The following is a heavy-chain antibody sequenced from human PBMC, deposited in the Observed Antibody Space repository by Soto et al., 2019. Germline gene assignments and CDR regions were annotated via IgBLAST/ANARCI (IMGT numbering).Heavy chain of an antibody. V-gene: IGHV1-69*13. CDR1: GGTFSSYA. CDR3: ARGPLRDNIAAAGTWVYYYYGMDV. J-gene: IGHJ6*02. CDR2: IIPIFGTA. D-gene: IGHD6-13*01. Sequence: ALVKVSCKASGGTFSSYAISWVRQAPGQGLEWMGGIIPIFGTANYAQKFQGRVTITADESTSTAYMELSSLRSEDTAVYYCARGPLRDNIAAAGTWVYYYYGMDVWGQGTTVTVSS.